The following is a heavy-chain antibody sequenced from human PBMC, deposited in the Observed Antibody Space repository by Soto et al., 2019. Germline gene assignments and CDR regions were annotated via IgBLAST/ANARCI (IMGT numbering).Heavy chain of an antibody. CDR1: GFTFSNYA. CDR2: ITSDGDST. D-gene: IGHD2-15*01. V-gene: IGHV3-64D*06. Sequence: VGSLRLSCSVSGFTFSNYAMHWVRQAPGKGLEYVSGITSDGDSTWHADSVKDRFTISRDNSKNTLFLQMSSLRVEDTAIYFCVKGNQLLRYYFAFWGPGTLVTVSS. CDR3: VKGNQLLRYYFAF. J-gene: IGHJ4*01.